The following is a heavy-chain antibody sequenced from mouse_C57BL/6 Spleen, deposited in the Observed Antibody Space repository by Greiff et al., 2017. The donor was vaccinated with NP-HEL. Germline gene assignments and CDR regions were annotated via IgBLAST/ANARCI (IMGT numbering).Heavy chain of an antibody. CDR3: ARYIGGFAY. V-gene: IGHV7-3*01. Sequence: EVQGVKSGGGLVQPGGSLSLSCAASGFTFTDYYMSWVRQPPGKALEWLGFIRNKANGYTTEYSASVKGRFTISRDNSQSILYLQMNALRAEDSATYYCARYIGGFAYWGQGTLVTVSA. CDR2: IRNKANGYTT. J-gene: IGHJ3*01. CDR1: GFTFTDYY.